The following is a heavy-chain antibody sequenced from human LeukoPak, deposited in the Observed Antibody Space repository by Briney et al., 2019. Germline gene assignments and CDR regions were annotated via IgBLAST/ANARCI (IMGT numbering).Heavy chain of an antibody. Sequence: GGSLRLSCAASGFTFSSYSMNWVRQAPGKGLEWVSSISSSSNYIYYADSVKGRFTISRDNAKNSLYLQMNSLRAEDTAVYYCARDELIAAAGTLGFDYWGQGTLVTVSS. CDR1: GFTFSSYS. V-gene: IGHV3-21*01. CDR3: ARDELIAAAGTLGFDY. CDR2: ISSSSNYI. J-gene: IGHJ4*02. D-gene: IGHD6-13*01.